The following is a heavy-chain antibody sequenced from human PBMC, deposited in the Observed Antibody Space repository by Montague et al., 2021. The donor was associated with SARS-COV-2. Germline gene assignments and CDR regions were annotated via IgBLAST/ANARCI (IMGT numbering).Heavy chain of an antibody. CDR1: GFTFSSYR. CDR2: ISSSMNII. CDR3: AKDLVLRAARPDALDV. Sequence: SLRLSCAASGFTFSSYRVNWVRQAPGKGLEWSSYISSSMNIIYYADSVKGRFTISRDNAKNSLYLQMNSLRVDDTAVYYCAKDLVLRAARPDALDVWGQGTVVTVSS. V-gene: IGHV3-48*04. D-gene: IGHD6-6*01. J-gene: IGHJ3*01.